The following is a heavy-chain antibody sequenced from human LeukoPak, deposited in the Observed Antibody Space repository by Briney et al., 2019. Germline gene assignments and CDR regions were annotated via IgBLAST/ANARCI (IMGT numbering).Heavy chain of an antibody. CDR3: ARAPHDYDILTGYYAYYYYMDV. V-gene: IGHV4-38-2*02. CDR1: SGSISSYY. Sequence: PSETLSLTCSVSSGSISSYYWSWIRQPPGKGLEWIGSIYHSGSTYYNPSLKSRVTISVDTSKNQFSLKLSSVTAADTAVYYCARAPHDYDILTGYYAYYYYMDVWGKGTTVTVSS. CDR2: IYHSGST. J-gene: IGHJ6*03. D-gene: IGHD3-9*01.